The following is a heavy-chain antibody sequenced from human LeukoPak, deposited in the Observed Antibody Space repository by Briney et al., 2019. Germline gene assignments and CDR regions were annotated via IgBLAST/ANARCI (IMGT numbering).Heavy chain of an antibody. J-gene: IGHJ6*03. CDR1: GGSISSSSYY. V-gene: IGHV3-11*04. CDR2: ISSSGSTI. D-gene: IGHD3-22*01. CDR3: ARLGLPYYYDSSGYYPYYYYYMDV. Sequence: LSLTCTVSGGSISSSSYYWGWIRQAPGKGLEWVSYISSSGSTIYYADSVKGRFTISRDNAKNSLYLQMNSLRAEDTAVYYCARLGLPYYYDSSGYYPYYYYYMDVWGKGTTVTVSS.